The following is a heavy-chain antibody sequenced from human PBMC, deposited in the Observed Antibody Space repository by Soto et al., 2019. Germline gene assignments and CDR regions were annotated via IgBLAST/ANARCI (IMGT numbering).Heavy chain of an antibody. CDR3: AKAPTPWKLLPLYHFAN. J-gene: IGHJ4*02. CDR1: GFTFSSYA. Sequence: GGSLRLSCAASGFTFSSYAMSWVRQAPGKGLEWVSAISGSGGSTYYADSVKGRFTISRDNSKNTLYLQMNSLRAEDTAVYYIAKAPTPWKLLPLYHFANWGQETLVTVSS. V-gene: IGHV3-23*01. D-gene: IGHD6-6*01. CDR2: ISGSGGST.